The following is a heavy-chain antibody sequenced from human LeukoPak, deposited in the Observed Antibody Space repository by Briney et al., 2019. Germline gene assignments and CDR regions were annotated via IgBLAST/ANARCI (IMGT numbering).Heavy chain of an antibody. Sequence: RAGRSLRLSCAASGFTFSSYGMHWVRQAPGKGLEWVAVISYDGSNKYYADSVKGRFTISRDNSKNTLYLQMNSLRAEDTAVYYCARDFSAGEYSSLGDAFDIWGQGTMVTVSS. V-gene: IGHV3-30*03. J-gene: IGHJ3*02. CDR1: GFTFSSYG. D-gene: IGHD6-6*01. CDR2: ISYDGSNK. CDR3: ARDFSAGEYSSLGDAFDI.